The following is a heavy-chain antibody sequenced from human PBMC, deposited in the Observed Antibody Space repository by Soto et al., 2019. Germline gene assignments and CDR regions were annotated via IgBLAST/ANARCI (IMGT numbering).Heavy chain of an antibody. CDR1: GGSVSVYY. D-gene: IGHD1-26*01. Sequence: SETLSLTCTISGGSVSVYYWSWIRQSTGQGLEWIGYIYASGSPYYNPSLRSRVTISADTSKNQISLKLTSPTAADTAVYYCARGVGSSPPQYWGRGTLVTSPQ. CDR3: ARGVGSSPPQY. CDR2: IYASGSP. V-gene: IGHV4-59*02. J-gene: IGHJ4*02.